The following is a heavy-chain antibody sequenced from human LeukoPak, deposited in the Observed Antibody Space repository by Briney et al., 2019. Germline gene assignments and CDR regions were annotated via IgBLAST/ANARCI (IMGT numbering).Heavy chain of an antibody. CDR1: GGSISGGY. D-gene: IGHD4-11*01. V-gene: IGHV4-4*09. J-gene: IGHJ4*02. Sequence: KSSETLSLACTVSGGSISGGYWSWIRQPPGRGQEWIGYVYTSGSTNYNPSLKSRVTISVDTSKSQFALKLSSVTAADTAVYYCAKSYFDYSTYYSYYFNLWGQGALVTVSS. CDR2: VYTSGST. CDR3: AKSYFDYSTYYSYYFNL.